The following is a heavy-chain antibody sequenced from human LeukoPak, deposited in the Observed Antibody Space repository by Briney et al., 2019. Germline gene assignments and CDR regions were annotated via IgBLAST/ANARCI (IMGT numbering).Heavy chain of an antibody. CDR2: ISRTGDST. CDR1: GFAFSTYA. J-gene: IGHJ6*02. V-gene: IGHV3-23*01. CDR3: AFSKYTYDYAMDV. D-gene: IGHD6-6*01. Sequence: GGSLRLSCAASGFAFSTYAMIWVRQTPGKGLEWVSHISRTGDSTTYGDAVKGRFTISRDNSKNVLNLQMNSLRAEDTAVYYCAFSKYTYDYAMDVWGQGTTVTVSS.